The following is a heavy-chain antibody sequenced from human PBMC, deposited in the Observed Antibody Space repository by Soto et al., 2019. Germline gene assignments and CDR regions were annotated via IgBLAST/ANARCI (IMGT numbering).Heavy chain of an antibody. CDR2: IYNSGNT. Sequence: TLSLTCTVSGCSISSGGYYWSWIRQHPGKGLEWIGYIYNSGNTYYNPSLKSRVTISVDTSTNQFSLKLSSVTAADTAMYYCARVGISSSDAFDIWGHGTMVTVSS. J-gene: IGHJ3*02. D-gene: IGHD6-6*01. CDR1: GCSISSGGYY. V-gene: IGHV4-31*03. CDR3: ARVGISSSDAFDI.